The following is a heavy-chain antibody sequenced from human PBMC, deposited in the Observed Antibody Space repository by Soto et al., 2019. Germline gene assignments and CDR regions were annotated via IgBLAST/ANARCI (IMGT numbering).Heavy chain of an antibody. V-gene: IGHV1-18*01. Sequence: VQVVQSGAEVKKPGASVKVSCEASGYTFKTYDIYWVRQAPGQGLEWMGRISAFNGSTEYAQNLQGRVTISRDNSKNTLYLQMNSLRAEDTAVYYCANYCRSTSCFSGGLEHWGQGTLVTVSS. J-gene: IGHJ4*02. CDR2: ISAFNGST. CDR3: ANYCRSTSCFSGGLEH. CDR1: GYTFKTYD. D-gene: IGHD2-2*01.